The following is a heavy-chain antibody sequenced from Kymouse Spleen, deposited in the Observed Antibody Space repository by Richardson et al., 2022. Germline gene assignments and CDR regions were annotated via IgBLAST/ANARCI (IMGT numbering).Heavy chain of an antibody. Sequence: QVQLVQSGAEVKKPGASVKVSCKASGYTFTSYAMHWVRQAPGQRLEWMGWINAGNGNTKYSQKFQGRVTITRDTSASTAYMELSSLRSEDTAVYYCARLELRDYYYYGMDVWGQGTTVTVSS. CDR2: INAGNGNT. CDR1: GYTFTSYA. CDR3: ARLELRDYYYYGMDV. D-gene: IGHD1-7*01. V-gene: IGHV1-3*01. J-gene: IGHJ6*02.